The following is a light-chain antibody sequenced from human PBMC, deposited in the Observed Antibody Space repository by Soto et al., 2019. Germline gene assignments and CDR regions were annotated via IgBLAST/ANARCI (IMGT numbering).Light chain of an antibody. CDR3: QQYNNWPLLFT. CDR2: GAS. J-gene: IGKJ3*01. CDR1: QSVGSN. V-gene: IGKV3-15*01. Sequence: ERVMTQSPATLSVSPGERATLSCRASQSVGSNLAWYQQKPGQAPRLLIFGASSRATGVPARFSGSGSGTEFTLTISSLQSEDFAVYYCQQYNNWPLLFTFGPGTKVDIK.